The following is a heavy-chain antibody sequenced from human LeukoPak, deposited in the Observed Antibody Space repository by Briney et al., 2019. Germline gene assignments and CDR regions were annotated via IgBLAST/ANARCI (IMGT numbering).Heavy chain of an antibody. Sequence: TGGSLRLSCAASGLTFSSIAMSWARQAPDKGLEWVSTISGSGGGTYYADSVKGRFTISRDDSKNTLYLQMNSLRADDTAVYYCAKERGRYRNNFCDYWGQGNLVTVSS. CDR2: ISGSGGGT. J-gene: IGHJ4*02. CDR3: AKERGRYRNNFCDY. D-gene: IGHD1-26*01. V-gene: IGHV3-23*01. CDR1: GLTFSSIA.